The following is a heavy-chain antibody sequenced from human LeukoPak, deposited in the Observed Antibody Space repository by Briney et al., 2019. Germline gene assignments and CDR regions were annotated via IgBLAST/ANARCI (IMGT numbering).Heavy chain of an antibody. CDR2: IYHSGRT. D-gene: IGHD1-26*01. J-gene: IGHJ4*02. Sequence: SETLSLTCVVSGYSITSDYYWGWSRPPPGKGLEWIGSIYHSGRTYYNPSLKSRVTVSVDTSKNQFSLKLSSVTAADTAVYYCARSGVGTTAQYYFDHWGQGTLVTVSS. V-gene: IGHV4-38-2*01. CDR1: GYSITSDYY. CDR3: ARSGVGTTAQYYFDH.